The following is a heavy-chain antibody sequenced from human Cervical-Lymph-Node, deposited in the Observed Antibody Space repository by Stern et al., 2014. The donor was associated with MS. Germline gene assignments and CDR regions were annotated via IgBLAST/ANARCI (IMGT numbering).Heavy chain of an antibody. D-gene: IGHD2-2*01. CDR1: GGSISSEIYY. CDR3: ARENAVVVPATYASGMDV. CDR2: GPYSGRT. Sequence: QVQLQESGPGLVKPSETLSLICSVSGGSISSEIYYWGWIRQPPGKGLEWLGGGPYSGRTYPKPSLRSRVPLSVDTSKNQFSLRLSSVTAADTAVYFCARENAVVVPATYASGMDVWGQGTTVTVSS. J-gene: IGHJ6*02. V-gene: IGHV4-39*02.